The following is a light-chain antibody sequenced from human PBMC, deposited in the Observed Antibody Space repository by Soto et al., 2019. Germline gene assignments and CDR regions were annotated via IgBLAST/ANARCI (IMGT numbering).Light chain of an antibody. CDR3: MQGSHWPWT. J-gene: IGKJ1*01. V-gene: IGKV2-30*01. CDR1: QSLVYSDGHTY. CDR2: MVS. Sequence: DVVMNQSPLSLPVTLGQPASISCRSSQSLVYSDGHTYLLWFQQRPGQSPRHLIYMVSNRDSGVTDRFSGSGSGTESTLKISRVEAEDFVVYYCMQGSHWPWTFGQGTKVDIK.